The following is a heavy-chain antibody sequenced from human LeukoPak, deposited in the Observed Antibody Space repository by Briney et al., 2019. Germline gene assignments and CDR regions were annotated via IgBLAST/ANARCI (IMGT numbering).Heavy chain of an antibody. CDR2: ISAYNGNT. CDR3: ARDQAGGRPYYYGMDV. J-gene: IGHJ6*02. CDR1: GYTFTSYG. V-gene: IGHV1-18*01. Sequence: ASVKVSCKASGYTFTSYGISWVRQAPGQGLEWTGWISAYNGNTNYAQKLQGRVTMTTDTSTSTAYMELRSLRSDDTAVYYCARDQAGGRPYYYGMDVWGQGTTVTVSS. D-gene: IGHD1-26*01.